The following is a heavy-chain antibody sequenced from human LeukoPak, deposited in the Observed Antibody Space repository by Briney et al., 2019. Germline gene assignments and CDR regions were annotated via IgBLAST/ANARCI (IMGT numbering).Heavy chain of an antibody. J-gene: IGHJ3*02. D-gene: IGHD6-19*01. CDR1: GGSISSYY. V-gene: IGHV4-4*09. CDR3: ARVQWLVGRDAFDI. Sequence: SETLSLTCTVSGGSISSYYWSWIRQPPGKGLEWIGYIYASGSTNYNPSLKSRVTISVDTSKNQFSLKLSSVTAADTAVYYCARVQWLVGRDAFDIWGQGTMVTVSS. CDR2: IYASGST.